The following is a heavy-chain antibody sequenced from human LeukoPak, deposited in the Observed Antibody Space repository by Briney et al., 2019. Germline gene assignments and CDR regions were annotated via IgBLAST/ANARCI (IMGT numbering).Heavy chain of an antibody. CDR1: GFTFSSYS. J-gene: IGHJ4*02. CDR2: ISSSSSYI. D-gene: IGHD6-19*01. CDR3: ARDRGSIAVAGNRIGV. Sequence: GGSLRLSCAASGFTFSSYSMNWVRQAPGMGLEWVSSISSSSSYIYYADSVKGRFTISRDNAKNSLYLQMNSLRAEDTAVYYCARDRGSIAVAGNRIGVWGQGTLVTVSS. V-gene: IGHV3-21*01.